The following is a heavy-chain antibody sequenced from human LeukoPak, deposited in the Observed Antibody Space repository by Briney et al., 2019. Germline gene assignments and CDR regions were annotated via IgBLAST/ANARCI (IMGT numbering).Heavy chain of an antibody. CDR1: GYSFSTYW. Sequence: GESLKISCKGSGYSFSTYWVGWVRQMPGKGLEWMGIIYPGDSETRYSPSFQGQVTISADKSIDTAYLQWSSLKASDTAMYYCARQTSMGRSGDYWGQGTLVTVSA. CDR2: IYPGDSET. V-gene: IGHV5-51*01. CDR3: ARQTSMGRSGDY. D-gene: IGHD3-10*01. J-gene: IGHJ4*02.